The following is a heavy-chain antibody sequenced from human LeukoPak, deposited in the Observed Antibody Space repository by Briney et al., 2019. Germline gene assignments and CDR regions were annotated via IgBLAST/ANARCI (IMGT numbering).Heavy chain of an antibody. V-gene: IGHV3-11*01. CDR3: ARDLAVITTALDY. J-gene: IGHJ4*02. CDR2: ISSSGSTI. Sequence: GGSLRLSCAASGFTFSDYYMSWIRQAPGKGLEWVSYISSSGSTIYYADSVKGRFTISRDNAKNSLYLQMNSLRAEDTAVYYCARDLAVITTALDYWGQGTLVTVSS. CDR1: GFTFSDYY. D-gene: IGHD3-22*01.